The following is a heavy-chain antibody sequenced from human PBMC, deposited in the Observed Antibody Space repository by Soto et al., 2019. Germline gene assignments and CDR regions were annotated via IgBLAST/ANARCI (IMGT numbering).Heavy chain of an antibody. Sequence: SETLSLTCTVSGGSISGYYWNWIRQSPGKGLEWIGYIYDTGRAYYNPSLMSRLTISIDTSNNQFSLKLTSVTAADTAIYYCARTYFYASGSSDYWGHGTTVTVSS. CDR1: GGSISGYY. V-gene: IGHV4-59*08. CDR2: IYDTGRA. CDR3: ARTYFYASGSSDY. J-gene: IGHJ4*01. D-gene: IGHD3-10*01.